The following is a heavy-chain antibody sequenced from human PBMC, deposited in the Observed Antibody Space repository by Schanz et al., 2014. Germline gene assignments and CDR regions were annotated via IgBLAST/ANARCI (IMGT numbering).Heavy chain of an antibody. CDR2: ISVYNHNK. V-gene: IGHV1-18*01. CDR1: GYIFINSG. J-gene: IGHJ4*02. Sequence: QVQLVQSGAEVKKPGASVKVSCKASGYIFINSGISWVRQAPGQGLEWMGWISVYNHNKEYDQKFQGRVTMTTDTSTSTADMALTDLRSDDTAVYYCARSAGRDFWSGYYTRFDYWGQGTLVTVSS. D-gene: IGHD3-3*01. CDR3: ARSAGRDFWSGYYTRFDY.